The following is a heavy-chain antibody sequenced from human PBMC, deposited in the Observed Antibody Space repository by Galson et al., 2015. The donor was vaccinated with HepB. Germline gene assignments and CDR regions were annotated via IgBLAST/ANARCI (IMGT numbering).Heavy chain of an antibody. CDR3: AKTYGDYIIYYYGLDV. CDR2: ISYDGGDK. V-gene: IGHV3-30*18. J-gene: IGHJ6*02. Sequence: SLRLSCAASGFTFSRYGMSWVRQAPGKGLEWVAVISYDGGDKYYTDSVKGRFTISRDNSKNTLYPQMNSLRAEDTALYYCAKTYGDYIIYYYGLDVWGQGTTVTVSS. CDR1: GFTFSRYG. D-gene: IGHD4-17*01.